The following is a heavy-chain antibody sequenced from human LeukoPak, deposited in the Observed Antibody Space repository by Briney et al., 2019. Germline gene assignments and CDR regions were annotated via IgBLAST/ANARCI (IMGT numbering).Heavy chain of an antibody. J-gene: IGHJ3*02. CDR1: GYTFTSYA. CDR3: AREGGTITMVRGVQKGAFDI. V-gene: IGHV1-3*01. D-gene: IGHD3-10*01. Sequence: GASVKVSCKASGYTFTSYAMHWVRQAPGQRLEWMGWINAGNGNTKYSQKFQGRVTITRDTSASTAHMELSSLRSEDTAVYYCAREGGTITMVRGVQKGAFDIWGQGTMVTVSS. CDR2: INAGNGNT.